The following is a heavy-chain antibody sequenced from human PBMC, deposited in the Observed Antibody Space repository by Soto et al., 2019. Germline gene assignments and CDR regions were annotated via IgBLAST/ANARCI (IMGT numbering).Heavy chain of an antibody. CDR3: ARSTGLDTAMIAH. CDR1: GGSISSGSYY. Sequence: LSLTCTVSGGSISSGSYYWGWIRQPPGKGLEWIGSIYYSGNTYYNPSLKSRVTIPVDTSKNQFSLKLSSVTAADTAVYYCARSTGLDTAMIAHWGQGTLVTVSS. V-gene: IGHV4-39*01. D-gene: IGHD5-18*01. J-gene: IGHJ4*02. CDR2: IYYSGNT.